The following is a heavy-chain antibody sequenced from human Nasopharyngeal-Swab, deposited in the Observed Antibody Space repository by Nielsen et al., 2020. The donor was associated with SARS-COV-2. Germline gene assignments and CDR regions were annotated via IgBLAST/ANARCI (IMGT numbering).Heavy chain of an antibody. V-gene: IGHV4-34*01. J-gene: IGHJ4*02. D-gene: IGHD6-13*01. CDR2: INHSGST. Sequence: SQTRSLTCAVYGGSFSGYYWSWIRQPPGKGLEWIGEINHSGSTNYNPSLKSRVTISVDTSKNQFSLKLSSVTAADTAVYYCASSSWTRFDYWGQGTLVTVSS. CDR1: GGSFSGYY. CDR3: ASSSWTRFDY.